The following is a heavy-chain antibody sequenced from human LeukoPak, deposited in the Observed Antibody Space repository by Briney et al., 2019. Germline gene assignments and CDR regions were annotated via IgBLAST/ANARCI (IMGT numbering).Heavy chain of an antibody. CDR3: AKEEAADGDAIDI. V-gene: IGHV3-30*18. D-gene: IGHD6-13*01. Sequence: GRSLRLSCAASGFTFSSYGMHWVRQAPGKGLEWVTVISYDGSNEYFADSVKGRFTISRDNSKNTLYLQMSSLRAEDTAVYYCAKEEAADGDAIDIWGQGTMVTVSS. CDR2: ISYDGSNE. CDR1: GFTFSSYG. J-gene: IGHJ3*02.